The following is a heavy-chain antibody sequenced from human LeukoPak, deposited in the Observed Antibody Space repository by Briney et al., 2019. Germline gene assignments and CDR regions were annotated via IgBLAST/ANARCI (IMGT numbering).Heavy chain of an antibody. V-gene: IGHV3-73*01. D-gene: IGHD3-3*01. CDR1: GFTFSSYG. CDR2: IRSKGNNYAT. J-gene: IGHJ4*02. CDR3: TRGFGPANPGIFAFDY. Sequence: GGSLRLSCAASGFTFSSYGMHWVRQASGKGLEWVGRIRSKGNNYATAYAASVKGRFTISRDDSKNTAYLQMKSLKIEDTAVYYCTRGFGPANPGIFAFDYWGQGTLVTVSS.